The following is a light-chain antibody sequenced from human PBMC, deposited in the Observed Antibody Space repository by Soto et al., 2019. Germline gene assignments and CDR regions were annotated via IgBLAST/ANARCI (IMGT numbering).Light chain of an antibody. CDR1: QSVSSY. CDR2: DAS. V-gene: IGKV3-11*01. Sequence: EIVLTQSPATLSLSPGKRATLSCRASQSVSSYLAWYQQKPGQAPRLLIYDASNRATGIPARFSGSGSGTDFTLTISSLEPEDFAVYYCQQCSNRPSWTFGQGTKVEIK. CDR3: QQCSNRPSWT. J-gene: IGKJ1*01.